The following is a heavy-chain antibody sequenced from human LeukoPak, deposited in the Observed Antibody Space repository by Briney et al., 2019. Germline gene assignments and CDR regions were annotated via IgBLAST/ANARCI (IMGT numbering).Heavy chain of an antibody. J-gene: IGHJ4*02. V-gene: IGHV4-39*01. Sequence: SETLSLTCTVSGGSISSSSYYWGWIRQPPGKGLDWIGSMYYSGSTYYNPSLKSRVTISVDTSKNQFSLKLSSVTAADTAVYYCARKVLRYFDWPPKLPHYYFDYWGQGTLVTVSS. CDR1: GGSISSSSYY. D-gene: IGHD3-9*01. CDR2: MYYSGST. CDR3: ARKVLRYFDWPPKLPHYYFDY.